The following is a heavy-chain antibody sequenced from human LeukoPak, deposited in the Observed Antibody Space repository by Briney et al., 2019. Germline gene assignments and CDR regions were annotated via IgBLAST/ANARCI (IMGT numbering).Heavy chain of an antibody. CDR2: INPNSGGT. V-gene: IGHV1-2*02. J-gene: IGHJ4*02. CDR3: ARSPRLQLGGSYY. D-gene: IGHD5-24*01. Sequence: GASVKVSCKASGYTFTGYYMHWVRQAPGQGLEGMGWINPNSGGTNNAQKFQGRVTMTRDTAISTDYMELSRLRSDDTAVYYCARSPRLQLGGSYYWGQGTLVTVSS. CDR1: GYTFTGYY.